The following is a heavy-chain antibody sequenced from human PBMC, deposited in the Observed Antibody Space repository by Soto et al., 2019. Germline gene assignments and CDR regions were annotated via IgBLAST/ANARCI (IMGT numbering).Heavy chain of an antibody. CDR2: ISPYTGNT. V-gene: IGHV1-18*01. D-gene: IGHD3-16*01. CDR3: VMVDNYVTPTPQDV. J-gene: IGHJ6*02. Sequence: QVQLVQSGDEVKKPGASVKVSCKASGYIFVNYGIAWVRQAPGQGLEWMGWISPYTGNTHSATKIQGRLTMTTATXPRTAYMALGSLTSDDTAVYYCVMVDNYVTPTPQDVWGQGPTVTVSS. CDR1: GYIFVNYG.